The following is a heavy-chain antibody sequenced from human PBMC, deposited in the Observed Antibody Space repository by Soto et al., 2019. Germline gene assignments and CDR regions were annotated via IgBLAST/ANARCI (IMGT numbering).Heavy chain of an antibody. CDR1: GYTFITYG. CDR2: ISTYNGNT. D-gene: IGHD3-22*01. CDR3: ARGPTDYYDNSSNYFLDY. V-gene: IGHV1-18*01. J-gene: IGHJ4*02. Sequence: QVQLVQSGAEVKKPGASVKVSCKASGYTFITYGVSWVRQAPGQGLDWLGWISTYNGNTRYAERPQGRIPMANDTTTNTGYMELRKLRSDDTAVYYCARGPTDYYDNSSNYFLDYWGQGTLVTVSS.